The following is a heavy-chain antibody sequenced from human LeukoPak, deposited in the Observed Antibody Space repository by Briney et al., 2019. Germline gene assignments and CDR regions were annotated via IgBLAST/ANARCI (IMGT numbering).Heavy chain of an antibody. CDR3: AKTRYYYDSSGYIEWFDY. J-gene: IGHJ4*02. CDR2: IDYSGGSS. V-gene: IGHV3-23*01. CDR1: GFTLSSYE. D-gene: IGHD3-22*01. Sequence: PGGSLRLSCTVSGFTLSSYEMSWIRQAPRKGLEWVSGIDYSGGSSYYADSVKGRFTISRDNAKNSLYLQMNSLRAEDTAVYYCAKTRYYYDSSGYIEWFDYWGQGTLVTVSS.